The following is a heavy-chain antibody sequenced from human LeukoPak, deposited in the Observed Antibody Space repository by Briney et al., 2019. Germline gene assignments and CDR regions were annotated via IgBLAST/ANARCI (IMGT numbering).Heavy chain of an antibody. CDR1: GYDFTKYA. Sequence: ASVKVSCKASGYDFTKYAVQWVRQAPGQRLEWMGWIDAGNGRTKYSQDFQGRVTITRDTSARIAYMELSSLTSDDSAIYYCARVAIAPGRLGDYYYMDVWGPGTTVTVSS. CDR3: ARVAIAPGRLGDYYYMDV. V-gene: IGHV1-3*01. J-gene: IGHJ6*03. D-gene: IGHD6-6*01. CDR2: IDAGNGRT.